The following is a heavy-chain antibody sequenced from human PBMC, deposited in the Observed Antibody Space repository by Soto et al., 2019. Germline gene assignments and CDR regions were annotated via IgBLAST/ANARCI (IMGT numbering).Heavy chain of an antibody. CDR1: GGTFSNYA. D-gene: IGHD3-3*01. CDR3: ARGATIFGVAAYSYYEMEV. J-gene: IGHJ6*02. Sequence: QVQLVQSGAEVKKPGSSVKVSCRASGGTFSNYAISWVRQAPGQGLEWMGGIVPASGTPNYAQNLQGRITITADDSTTTVYMDLSSLRSEDTAVYYCARGATIFGVAAYSYYEMEVWGQGTTVTVSS. CDR2: IVPASGTP. V-gene: IGHV1-69*01.